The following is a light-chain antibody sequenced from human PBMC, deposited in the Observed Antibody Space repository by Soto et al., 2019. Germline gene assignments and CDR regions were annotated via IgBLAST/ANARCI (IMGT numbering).Light chain of an antibody. J-gene: IGKJ2*01. Sequence: DIQMTQSPSSLSASVGDRVTITCRASQSISSYLNWYQQKPGKAPKLLIYAASSLQSGVPSRFSGSGSGTDFPLTISSLQPEDFATYYCQQSYSTPYTFAQGTKLEIK. CDR2: AAS. CDR1: QSISSY. CDR3: QQSYSTPYT. V-gene: IGKV1-39*01.